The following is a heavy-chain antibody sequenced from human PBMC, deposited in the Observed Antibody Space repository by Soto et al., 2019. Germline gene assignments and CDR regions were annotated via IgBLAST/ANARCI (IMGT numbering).Heavy chain of an antibody. J-gene: IGHJ4*02. CDR1: GFTFSNAW. CDR3: TTDEDSAVAGTGFDY. V-gene: IGHV3-15*07. D-gene: IGHD6-19*01. CDR2: IKSKTDGGTT. Sequence: GGSLRLSCAASGFTFSNAWMNWVRQAPGKGLEWVGRIKSKTDGGTTDYAAPVKGRFTISRDDSKNTLYLQMNSLKTEDTAVYYCTTDEDSAVAGTGFDYWGQGTLVTVSS.